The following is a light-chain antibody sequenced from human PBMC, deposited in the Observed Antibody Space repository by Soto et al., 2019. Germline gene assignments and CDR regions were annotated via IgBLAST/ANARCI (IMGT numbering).Light chain of an antibody. Sequence: DIQMTQSPSSVSASVGDSLTITCRASQGITSWVAWYQHKPGRAPKLLIYAASRLQSGVPSRFSGSGSGTDFTLTISSLQPEDFGTYYCQQTSSYSLALGGGTKVEIK. CDR3: QQTSSYSLA. V-gene: IGKV1-12*01. J-gene: IGKJ4*01. CDR1: QGITSW. CDR2: AAS.